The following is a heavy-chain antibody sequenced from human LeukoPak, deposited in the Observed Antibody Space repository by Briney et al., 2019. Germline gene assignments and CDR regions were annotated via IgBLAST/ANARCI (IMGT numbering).Heavy chain of an antibody. V-gene: IGHV4-31*03. Sequence: SETLSLTCTVSGGSINNGGYYWSWIRQHPGKGLEWIGYIYYSGSSYYNPSLRSRVTISVDSSKNHFSLKLSSVTAADTAVYYCARNRDGYNSFDYWGQGTLVTVSS. D-gene: IGHD5-24*01. CDR3: ARNRDGYNSFDY. CDR1: GGSINNGGYY. CDR2: IYYSGSS. J-gene: IGHJ4*02.